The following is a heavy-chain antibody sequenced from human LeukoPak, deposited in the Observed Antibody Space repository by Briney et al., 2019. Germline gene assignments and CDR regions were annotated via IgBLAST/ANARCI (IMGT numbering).Heavy chain of an antibody. D-gene: IGHD2-2*02. CDR2: IYHSGST. V-gene: IGHV4-38-2*01. CDR3: ARHGLGVVVPAAIADYYYYYYMDV. CDR1: GYSISSGYY. Sequence: PSETLSLTCAVSGYSISSGYYWGWIRQPPGKGLEWIGSIYHSGSTYYNPSLKSRVTISVDTSKNQFSLKLSSVTAADTVVYYCARHGLGVVVPAAIADYYYYYYMDVWGKGTTVTVSS. J-gene: IGHJ6*03.